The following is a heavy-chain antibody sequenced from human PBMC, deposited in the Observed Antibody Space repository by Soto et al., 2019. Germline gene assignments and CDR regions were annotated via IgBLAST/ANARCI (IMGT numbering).Heavy chain of an antibody. CDR1: VYTFTNYA. CDR2: ICSYNGNT. CDR3: ARDLAAAGPFDC. V-gene: IGHV1-18*01. Sequence: QVQLVQSGAEVKKPGASVKVSCKASVYTFTNYAFSWVRKAPGQGLEWMGWICSYNGNTNYPQKLQGRVTMTTDTSTSTAYMELRSLRSDDTAVYYCARDLAAAGPFDCWGQGTLVTVSS. J-gene: IGHJ4*02. D-gene: IGHD6-13*01.